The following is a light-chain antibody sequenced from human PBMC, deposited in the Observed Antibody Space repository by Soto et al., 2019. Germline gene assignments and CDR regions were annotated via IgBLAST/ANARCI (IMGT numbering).Light chain of an antibody. CDR3: QQGNTFPWT. CDR1: QSITNY. V-gene: IGKV1-39*01. Sequence: DIEMTQSPSSLSASVGDRVTISCRASQSITNYLAWYQQKLGQAPRLLIYGASTLATGVPSRFSGSGSETDFTLSITSLQPEDFAIYYCQQGNTFPWTFGQGAKVDIK. CDR2: GAS. J-gene: IGKJ1*01.